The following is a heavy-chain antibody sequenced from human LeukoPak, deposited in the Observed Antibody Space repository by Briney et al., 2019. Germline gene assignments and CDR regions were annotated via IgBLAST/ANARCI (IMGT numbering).Heavy chain of an antibody. CDR1: GYTFISYD. J-gene: IGHJ4*02. V-gene: IGHV1-8*01. Sequence: ASVKVSCKASGYTFISYDINWVRQATGQGLEWMGWMNPNIGNTGYAQKFQGRVTMTRNTSISTAYMELSSLRSEDTAVYYCARGRIAVAGTFSPVKYWGQGTLVTVSS. CDR2: MNPNIGNT. D-gene: IGHD6-19*01. CDR3: ARGRIAVAGTFSPVKY.